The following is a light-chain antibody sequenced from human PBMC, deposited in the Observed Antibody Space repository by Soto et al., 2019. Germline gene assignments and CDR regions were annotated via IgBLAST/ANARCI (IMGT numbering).Light chain of an antibody. V-gene: IGKV1-5*01. CDR2: GAS. Sequence: DIQMTQSPSTLSASVGDRVTITCRASQSMSNWLAWYQQKPGKAPKLLISGASSLESGDPSRFSGSGSGTEFTLTISSLQPYDFATYYCQQYDSYSYTFGQGTKLEIK. J-gene: IGKJ2*01. CDR3: QQYDSYSYT. CDR1: QSMSNW.